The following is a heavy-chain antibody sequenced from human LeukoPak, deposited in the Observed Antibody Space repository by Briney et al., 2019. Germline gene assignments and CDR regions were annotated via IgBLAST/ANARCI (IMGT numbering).Heavy chain of an antibody. CDR3: ARVFDL. V-gene: IGHV3-66*01. CDR1: GFTFSRYA. CDR2: VYSGGST. J-gene: IGHJ2*01. Sequence: PGGSLRLSCAASGFTFSRYAMHWVRQAPGKGLEWVAVVYSGGSTYYADSVKGRFTISRDNSKNTLYLQMNSVRAEDTAVYYCARVFDLWGRGTLVTVSS.